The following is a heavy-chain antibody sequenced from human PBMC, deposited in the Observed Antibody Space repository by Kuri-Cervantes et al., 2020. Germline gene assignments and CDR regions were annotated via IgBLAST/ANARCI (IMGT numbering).Heavy chain of an antibody. CDR2: IDTSGNT. Sequence: SETLSLTCTVSGGSINTYYWNWIRQPAGKTLEWIGRIDTSGNTNYNSSLKSRVTTSVDKSKGQFSLKLSSVTAADTAVYYCARVHFFGVWGSYRYGGEFDYWGQGTLVTVSS. CDR1: GGSINTYY. J-gene: IGHJ4*02. V-gene: IGHV4-4*07. CDR3: ARVHFFGVWGSYRYGGEFDY. D-gene: IGHD3-16*02.